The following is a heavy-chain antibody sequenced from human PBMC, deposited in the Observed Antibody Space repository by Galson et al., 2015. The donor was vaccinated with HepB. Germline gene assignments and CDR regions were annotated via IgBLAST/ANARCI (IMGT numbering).Heavy chain of an antibody. CDR3: ARDYYYDSSGHHFYGMDA. CDR2: ISDDGRNQ. D-gene: IGHD3-22*01. V-gene: IGHV3-30*04. CDR1: GFAFSKYA. Sequence: SLRLSCAASGFAFSKYAIHWVRQAPGKGLEWVAVISDDGRNQYYADSVKGRSTISRENSNKTLYLQMNSLRTEDTAVYYCARDYYYDSSGHHFYGMDAWGQGTTVTVSS. J-gene: IGHJ6*02.